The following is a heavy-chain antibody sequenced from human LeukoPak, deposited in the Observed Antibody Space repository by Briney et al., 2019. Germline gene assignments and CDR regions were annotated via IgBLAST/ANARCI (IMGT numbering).Heavy chain of an antibody. Sequence: SETLSLTCTVSGGSISSSSYYWGWIRQPPGKGLEWIGSIYYSGSTYYNPSLKSRVTISVDTSKNQFSLKLSSVTAADTAVYYCARHGTSIGWELRPLFDYWGQGTLVTVSS. CDR2: IYYSGST. V-gene: IGHV4-39*01. CDR1: GGSISSSSYY. D-gene: IGHD1-26*01. CDR3: ARHGTSIGWELRPLFDY. J-gene: IGHJ4*02.